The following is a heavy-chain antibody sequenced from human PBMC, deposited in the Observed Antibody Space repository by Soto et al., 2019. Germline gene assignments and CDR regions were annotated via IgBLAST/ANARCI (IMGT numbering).Heavy chain of an antibody. CDR2: INYSGST. V-gene: IGHV4-61*01. J-gene: IGHJ4*02. CDR1: GGSVSSGSYY. Sequence: SETLSLTCTVSGGSVSSGSYYWTWMRQPPGKGLEWIGYINYSGSTSYNPSLKGRVAISVDTSKKQFSLKVSSVTAADTAVYYCARDGDTSGYYYFDYWGQGTRVTVSS. D-gene: IGHD3-22*01. CDR3: ARDGDTSGYYYFDY.